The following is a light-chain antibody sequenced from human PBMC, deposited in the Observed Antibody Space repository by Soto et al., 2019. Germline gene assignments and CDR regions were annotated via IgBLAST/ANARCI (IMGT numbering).Light chain of an antibody. CDR3: SSYASSSPYV. Sequence: QSVLTQPPSASGSPGQSVTISCTGTSSDVGGYNYVSWYQQHPGKSPKLMIYEVSKRPSGVPDRFSGSKSGNTASLTVSGLQAEDEADYYCSSYASSSPYVFGSGTKLTV. CDR1: SSDVGGYNY. J-gene: IGLJ1*01. V-gene: IGLV2-8*01. CDR2: EVS.